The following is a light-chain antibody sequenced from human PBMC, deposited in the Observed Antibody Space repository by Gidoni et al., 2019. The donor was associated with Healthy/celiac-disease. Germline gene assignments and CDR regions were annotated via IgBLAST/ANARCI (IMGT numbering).Light chain of an antibody. V-gene: IGLV2-14*01. CDR1: SSDVGGYNY. CDR3: SSYTSSSTLV. J-gene: IGLJ2*01. CDR2: EVS. Sequence: QSALTQPASVSGSPGQSITIPCTRTSSDVGGYNYVPWYQQHPGKAPKLMIYEVSNRPSGFSNRFSGSKSGNTASLTISGLQAEDEADYYCSSYTSSSTLVFGGGTKLTVL.